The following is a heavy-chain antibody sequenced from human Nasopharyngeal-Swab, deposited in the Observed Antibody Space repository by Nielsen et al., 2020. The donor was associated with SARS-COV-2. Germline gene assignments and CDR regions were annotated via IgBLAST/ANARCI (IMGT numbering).Heavy chain of an antibody. J-gene: IGHJ4*02. CDR2: LNTNTGNP. CDR3: AREGDASVPGTLFDY. V-gene: IGHV7-4-1*02. Sequence: ASVKVSCKASGYTFTNYALNWVRQAPGQGLEWMGWLNTNTGNPTYAQGFTGRFVFSLDTSVSTAYLQISGLKSEDTAVYRCAREGDASVPGTLFDYWGQGTQVTVSS. D-gene: IGHD6-19*01. CDR1: GYTFTNYA.